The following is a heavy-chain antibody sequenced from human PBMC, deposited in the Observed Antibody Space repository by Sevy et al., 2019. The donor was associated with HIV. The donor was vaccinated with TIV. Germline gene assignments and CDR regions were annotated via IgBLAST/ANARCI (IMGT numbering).Heavy chain of an antibody. CDR2: IYSGGNT. D-gene: IGHD5-12*01. CDR3: ARETLSGYNL. CDR1: GFSVSTNY. V-gene: IGHV3-53*01. J-gene: IGHJ4*02. Sequence: GGSLRLSCAASGFSVSTNYMSWVRQAPGKGLEWVSAIYSGGNTYYADSVNGRFTISRDNSKNTVYLQINSLRAEDTAVYYSARETLSGYNLWGQGTRVTVSS.